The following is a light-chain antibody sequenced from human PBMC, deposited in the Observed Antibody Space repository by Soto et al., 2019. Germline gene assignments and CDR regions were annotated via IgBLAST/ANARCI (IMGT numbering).Light chain of an antibody. CDR3: YSYTTTSTYV. CDR1: SSDVGGYHF. CDR2: EVS. J-gene: IGLJ1*01. V-gene: IGLV2-14*01. Sequence: QSVLTQPASVSGSPGQSITLSCSGTSSDVGGYHFVSWYQQHPGKAPNLIIYEVSNRPSGVSDRFSGSKSGNTASLTISGLQAEDEADYYCYSYTTTSTYVFATGTKVTVL.